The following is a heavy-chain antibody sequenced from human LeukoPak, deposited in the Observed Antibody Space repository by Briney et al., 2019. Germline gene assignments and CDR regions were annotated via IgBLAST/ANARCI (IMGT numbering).Heavy chain of an antibody. CDR3: TRLPGYSYGYLQDY. V-gene: IGHV3-15*01. Sequence: GGSLRLSCAASGFTFSKAWMSWVRQAPGKGLEWVGHIKATPDGGTTEYGAPVKGRFTISRDDSKNTLYLKMNSLKSEDTAVYFCTRLPGYSYGYLQDYGGQGTWSPSP. CDR1: GFTFSKAW. J-gene: IGHJ4*02. D-gene: IGHD5-18*01. CDR2: IKATPDGGTT.